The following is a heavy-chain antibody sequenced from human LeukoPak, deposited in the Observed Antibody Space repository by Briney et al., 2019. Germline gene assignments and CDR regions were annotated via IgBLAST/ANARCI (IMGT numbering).Heavy chain of an antibody. Sequence: ASVKVSCKASGGTFSSYAISWVRQAPGQGLEWMGWINPNSGGTNYAQKFQGRVTMTRDTSISAAYMELSRLRSDDTAVYYCARGSDIGGSVYWGQGTLVTVSS. CDR2: INPNSGGT. CDR1: GGTFSSYA. V-gene: IGHV1-2*02. CDR3: ARGSDIGGSVY. D-gene: IGHD5-12*01. J-gene: IGHJ4*02.